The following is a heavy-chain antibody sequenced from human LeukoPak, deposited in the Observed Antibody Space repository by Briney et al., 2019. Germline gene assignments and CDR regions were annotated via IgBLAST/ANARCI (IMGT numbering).Heavy chain of an antibody. Sequence: ASVKVSCKASGYTFTGYYMRWVRQAPGQGLEWMGWINPNSGGTNYAQKFQGRVTTTRDTSISTAYMELSRLRSDDTAVYYCARVCIAAADNNWFDPWGQGTLVTVSS. CDR1: GYTFTGYY. D-gene: IGHD6-13*01. CDR3: ARVCIAAADNNWFDP. V-gene: IGHV1-2*02. CDR2: INPNSGGT. J-gene: IGHJ5*02.